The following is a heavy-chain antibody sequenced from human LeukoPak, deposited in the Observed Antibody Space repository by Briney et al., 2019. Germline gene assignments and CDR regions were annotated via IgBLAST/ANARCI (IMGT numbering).Heavy chain of an antibody. V-gene: IGHV3-30*03. J-gene: IGHJ4*02. Sequence: GGSLRLSCAASGFTFSSYSMNWVRQAPGKGLDWVAVIIENGSNQYYADSVKGRFTISRDNSKNTLFLQMNSLRGEDTAMYYCARVQGGGYRTADYWGQGTLVTVSS. D-gene: IGHD6-19*01. CDR3: ARVQGGGYRTADY. CDR1: GFTFSSYS. CDR2: IIENGSNQ.